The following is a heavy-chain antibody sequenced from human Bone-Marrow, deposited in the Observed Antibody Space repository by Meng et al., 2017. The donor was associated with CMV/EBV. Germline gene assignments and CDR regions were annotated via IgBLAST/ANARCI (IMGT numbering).Heavy chain of an antibody. Sequence: SETLSLTCTVSGGSISSYYWSWIRQPPGKGLEWIGYIYYSGSTNYNPSIKSRVTISVDTSKNQFSLKLSSVTAADTAVYYCARDSTRQADYYGMDVWGQGTTVTVSS. CDR3: ARDSTRQADYYGMDV. CDR1: GGSISSYY. D-gene: IGHD1-26*01. J-gene: IGHJ6*02. CDR2: IYYSGST. V-gene: IGHV4-59*01.